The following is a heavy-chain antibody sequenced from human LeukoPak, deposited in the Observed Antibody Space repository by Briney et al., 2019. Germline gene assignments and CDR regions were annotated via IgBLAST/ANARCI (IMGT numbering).Heavy chain of an antibody. CDR1: GYSISSGYY. J-gene: IGHJ4*02. D-gene: IGHD1-26*01. Sequence: SETLSLTRTVSGYSISSGYYWGWIRQPPGKGLEWIGSIYHSGSAYYNPSLKSRVTISVDTSKNQFSLKLSSVTAADTAVYYCARDASGSYSSGYWGQGTLVTVSS. CDR3: ARDASGSYSSGY. CDR2: IYHSGSA. V-gene: IGHV4-38-2*02.